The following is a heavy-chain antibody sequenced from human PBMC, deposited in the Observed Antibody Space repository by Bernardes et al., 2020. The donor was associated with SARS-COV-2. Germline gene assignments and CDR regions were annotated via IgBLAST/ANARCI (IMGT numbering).Heavy chain of an antibody. Sequence: ASVKVSCKASGYTFTGYYIHWVRQAPGQGLEWMGWINPNSGGTNYAQKFQGRVTMTRDTSISTAYMELSSLRSEDTAVYYCAKVGGDGYNYTFDIWGQGTMVTVSS. V-gene: IGHV1-2*02. CDR1: GYTFTGYY. CDR3: AKVGGDGYNYTFDI. J-gene: IGHJ3*02. CDR2: INPNSGGT. D-gene: IGHD5-12*01.